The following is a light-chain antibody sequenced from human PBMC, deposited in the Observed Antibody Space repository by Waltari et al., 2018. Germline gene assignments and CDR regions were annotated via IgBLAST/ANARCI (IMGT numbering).Light chain of an antibody. CDR1: SSDVGNYNL. Sequence: QSGLTQPASVSGSPGQSITVSCTGTSSDVGNYNLVSWYQQYPGKAPRLMVYEVTHRTSGVSVRFFGSKSGNTASLTISALQAEDEADYYCCSYAGLGIYVFGTGTKVTVL. V-gene: IGLV2-23*02. CDR3: CSYAGLGIYV. J-gene: IGLJ1*01. CDR2: EVT.